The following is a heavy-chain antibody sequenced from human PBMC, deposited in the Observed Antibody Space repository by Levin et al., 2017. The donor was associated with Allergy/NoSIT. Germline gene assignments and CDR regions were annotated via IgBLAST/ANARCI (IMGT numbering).Heavy chain of an antibody. CDR1: GFSLPTNKMC. V-gene: IGHV2-70*11. CDR3: ARIVAGPDYFDY. J-gene: IGHJ4*02. D-gene: IGHD6-19*01. CDR2: IDWDDDK. Sequence: QTLSLTCTFSGFSLPTNKMCVNWIRQPPGRALEWLARIDWDDDKYYSTSLKTRLTISKDTSKNQVVLTMTNMDPVDTATYYCARIVAGPDYFDYWGQGILVTVSS.